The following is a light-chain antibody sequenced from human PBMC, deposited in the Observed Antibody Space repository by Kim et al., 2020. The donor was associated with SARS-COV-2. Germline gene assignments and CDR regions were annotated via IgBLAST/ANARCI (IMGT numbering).Light chain of an antibody. V-gene: IGKV3-11*01. CDR2: DAS. J-gene: IGKJ5*01. CDR1: QSVSSY. CDR3: NQRSYWPAIT. Sequence: EIVLTQSPATLSLSPGERATLSCRASQSVSSYLVWYQQKPGQAPSLLIYDASNRATGIPARFSGSGSGTDFTLTISSLEPEDFAVYYCNQRSYWPAITFGQGTRLAIK.